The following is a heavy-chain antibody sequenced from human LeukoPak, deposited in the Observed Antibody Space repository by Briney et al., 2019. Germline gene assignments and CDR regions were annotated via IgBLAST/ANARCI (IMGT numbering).Heavy chain of an antibody. CDR2: IDNVVHGI. Sequence: RGSLRLSCVTSGVTFIGYWMHWVRQGPEKGLGLVSRIDNVVHGIIYADSVKGRFTTSRDKVKNTQYLQMNSLRVEDTAVDYCAAGGGWDPSFGVVTHIDAWGKGTTVVVS. V-gene: IGHV3-74*01. CDR3: AAGGGWDPSFGVVTHIDA. CDR1: GVTFIGYW. D-gene: IGHD3-3*01. J-gene: IGHJ6*03.